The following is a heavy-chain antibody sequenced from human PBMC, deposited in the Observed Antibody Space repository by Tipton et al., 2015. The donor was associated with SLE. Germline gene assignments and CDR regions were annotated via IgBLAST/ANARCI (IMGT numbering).Heavy chain of an antibody. CDR2: IYYSGST. CDR3: RLITITSLFDY. CDR1: GGSICSYY. D-gene: IGHD3-16*01. J-gene: IGHJ4*02. Sequence: TLSLTCTVSGGSICSYYWSWIRQPPGKGLEWIGYIYYSGSTYYNPSLKSRVTISVDTSKNQFSLKLSSVTAADTAVYYCRLITITSLFDYWGQGTLVTVSS. V-gene: IGHV4-59*12.